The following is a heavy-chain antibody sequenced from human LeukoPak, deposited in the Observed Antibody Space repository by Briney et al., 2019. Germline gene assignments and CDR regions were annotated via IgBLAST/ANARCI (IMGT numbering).Heavy chain of an antibody. CDR3: ARGLNGMRDY. Sequence: SETLSLTCAVYGGSFSGYCWSWIRQPPGKGLEWIGEINHSGSTNYNPSLKSRVTISVDTSKNQFSLKLSSVTAADTAVYYCARGLNGMRDYWGQGTLVTVSS. CDR2: INHSGST. D-gene: IGHD2-8*01. CDR1: GGSFSGYC. V-gene: IGHV4-34*01. J-gene: IGHJ4*02.